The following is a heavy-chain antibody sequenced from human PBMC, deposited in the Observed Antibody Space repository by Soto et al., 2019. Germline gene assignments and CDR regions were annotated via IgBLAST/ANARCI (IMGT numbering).Heavy chain of an antibody. Sequence: SATLSLTCTVSGDSLTNYYCSWFRQPPGKGLEWIGYIMYSGYSAYNLSLKRRVTMSMDTSKTQFSLMLESVTATDTAVYYCARHGFGPLHGLVDVWGQGTTVTVSS. J-gene: IGHJ6*02. V-gene: IGHV4-59*08. D-gene: IGHD3-10*01. CDR2: IMYSGYS. CDR1: GDSLTNYY. CDR3: ARHGFGPLHGLVDV.